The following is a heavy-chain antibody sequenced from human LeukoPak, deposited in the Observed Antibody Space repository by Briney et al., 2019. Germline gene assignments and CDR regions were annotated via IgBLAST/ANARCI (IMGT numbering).Heavy chain of an antibody. CDR2: ISAYNGNT. CDR3: ARDGSMVATVPVGMDV. Sequence: ASVTVSCKASGYTFTSYGISWVRQAPGQGLEWMGWISAYNGNTNYAQKLQGRVTMTTDTPTSTAYMELRSLRSDDTAVYYCARDGSMVATVPVGMDVWGQGTTVTVSS. D-gene: IGHD5-12*01. V-gene: IGHV1-18*01. CDR1: GYTFTSYG. J-gene: IGHJ6*02.